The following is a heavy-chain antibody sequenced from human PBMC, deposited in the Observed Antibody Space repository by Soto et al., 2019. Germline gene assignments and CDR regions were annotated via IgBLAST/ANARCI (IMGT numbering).Heavy chain of an antibody. CDR1: GYTFTSYA. V-gene: IGHV1-3*01. D-gene: IGHD3-10*01. CDR2: INAGNGNT. Sequence: ASVKVSCKASGYTFTSYAMHWVRQAPGQRLEWMGWINAGNGNTKYSQKFQGRVTITRDTSASTAYMELSSLRSEDTAVYYCAREYYYGSGSYSPFVFWGQGTLVTVSS. J-gene: IGHJ4*02. CDR3: AREYYYGSGSYSPFVF.